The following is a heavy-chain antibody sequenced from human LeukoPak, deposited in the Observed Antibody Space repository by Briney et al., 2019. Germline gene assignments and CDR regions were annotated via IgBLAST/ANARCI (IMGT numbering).Heavy chain of an antibody. J-gene: IGHJ4*02. D-gene: IGHD3-22*01. V-gene: IGHV4-34*01. CDR1: GGSFSGYY. CDR2: INHSGST. Sequence: PSETLSLTCAVYGGSFSGYYWSWIRQPPGKGLEWIGEINHSGSTNYNPSLKSRVTISVDTSKNQFSLKLSSVTAADTAVYYCASISGYYFQFDYWGQGTLVTVSS. CDR3: ASISGYYFQFDY.